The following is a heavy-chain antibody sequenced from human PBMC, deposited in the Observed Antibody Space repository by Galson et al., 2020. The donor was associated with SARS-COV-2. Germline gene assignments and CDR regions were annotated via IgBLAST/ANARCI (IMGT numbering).Heavy chain of an antibody. J-gene: IGHJ4*02. CDR3: ARRSTIFYYFHN. V-gene: IGHV3-23*01. D-gene: IGHD3-10*02. CDR2: ISGSGTST. CDR1: GFTFNTYA. Sequence: GESLKISCEASGFTFNTYAMNWVRQAPGKGLEWVSFISGSGTSTYYADSVKGRFTVSRDNSKNTLFLQMDSLRAEDSAVYYCARRSTIFYYFHNWGQGALVTVSS.